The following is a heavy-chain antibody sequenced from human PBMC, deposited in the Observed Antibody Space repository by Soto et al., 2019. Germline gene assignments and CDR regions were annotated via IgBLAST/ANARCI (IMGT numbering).Heavy chain of an antibody. Sequence: EVQLVESGGGLVQPGGSLRLSCVISGSTLSSHWMTWVRQAPGKGLEWVASINQDGFGKHYLDSVKGRFTISRDNAKSSLLLQMGSLRVEDTAVYYWGKDHGSGSYPYWGQGTLVTVS. J-gene: IGHJ4*02. CDR2: INQDGFGK. D-gene: IGHD1-26*01. CDR3: GKDHGSGSYPY. V-gene: IGHV3-7*05. CDR1: GSTLSSHW.